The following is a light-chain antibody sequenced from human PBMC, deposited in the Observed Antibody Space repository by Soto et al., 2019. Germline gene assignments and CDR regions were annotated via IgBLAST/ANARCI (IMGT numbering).Light chain of an antibody. V-gene: IGKV3-15*01. CDR2: GAS. Sequence: EIVMTQSPATLSVSPGERAILSCRASQSVSTNLACYQQKPGQAPRLLIYGASTRATGIPARFSGSGSGTEFTLTISSLQSGDFAVYYCQQYNNGPPLTFGGGTKVEIK. J-gene: IGKJ4*01. CDR1: QSVSTN. CDR3: QQYNNGPPLT.